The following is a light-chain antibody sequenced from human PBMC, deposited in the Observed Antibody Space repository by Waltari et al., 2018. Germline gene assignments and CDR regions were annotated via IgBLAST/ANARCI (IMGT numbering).Light chain of an antibody. V-gene: IGLV3-21*03. CDR1: DITHKT. J-gene: IGLJ2*01. CDR2: DDT. Sequence: YELTQPPPVSVAPGKTAKISCGGHDITHKTVHWYQQKPGQAPVLVIYDDTVRPPGIPKRISGSDTATLTIARVEAGDEAVYYCQVWDGDADHPVFGGGTKLTVL. CDR3: QVWDGDADHPV.